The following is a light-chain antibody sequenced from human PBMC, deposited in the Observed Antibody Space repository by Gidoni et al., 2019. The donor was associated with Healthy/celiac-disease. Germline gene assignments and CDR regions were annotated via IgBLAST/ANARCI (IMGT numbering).Light chain of an antibody. V-gene: IGKV3-15*01. Sequence: ERVMTQSPATLAVSPGERATLSCRASQSVSSNLAWYQQKPGQAPRLLIYGASTRAPGIPARFSGSGSGTEFTLTISSLQSEDFAVYYCQQYNNWPPWTFGQXTKVEIK. J-gene: IGKJ1*01. CDR3: QQYNNWPPWT. CDR2: GAS. CDR1: QSVSSN.